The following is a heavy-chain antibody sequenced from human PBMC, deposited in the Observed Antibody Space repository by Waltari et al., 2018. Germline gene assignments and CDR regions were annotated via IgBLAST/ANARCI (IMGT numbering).Heavy chain of an antibody. V-gene: IGHV3-23*01. Sequence: EVQLLESGGGLVQPGGSLRLSCAASGFTFSSYAMSWVRQAPGKGLAWVSAISGSGGSKYYADSVKGRFTISRDNSKNTLYLQMNSLRAEDTAVYYCAKGGYCSSTSCYQDVWGQGTTVTVSS. CDR1: GFTFSSYA. J-gene: IGHJ6*02. CDR2: ISGSGGSK. CDR3: AKGGYCSSTSCYQDV. D-gene: IGHD2-2*01.